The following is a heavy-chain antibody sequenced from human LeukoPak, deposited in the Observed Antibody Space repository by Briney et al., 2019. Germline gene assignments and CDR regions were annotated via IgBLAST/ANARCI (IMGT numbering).Heavy chain of an antibody. V-gene: IGHV1-46*03. CDR1: GYTFTSYY. D-gene: IGHD3-22*01. Sequence: ASVKVSCKASGYTFTSYYMHWVRQAPGKGLEWMGIINPSGGSTSYAQKFQGRVTMTRDTSTSTVYMELSSLRSEDTAVYYYTRAGYHSRGYYANWGQGTLGTASS. J-gene: IGHJ4*02. CDR3: TRAGYHSRGYYAN. CDR2: INPSGGST.